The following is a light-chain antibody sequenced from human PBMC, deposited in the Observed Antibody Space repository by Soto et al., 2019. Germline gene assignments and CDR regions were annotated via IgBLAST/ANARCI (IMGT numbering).Light chain of an antibody. Sequence: EIVLTQSPATLSLSPGERATLSCRASQSVNSHLAWYQQKGGQAPRLLIYGASTRATGVPARFSGSGSGTEFTLTISNLQSEDFAVYHCQQYDKWPRTFGQGTKVDIK. V-gene: IGKV3-15*01. CDR1: QSVNSH. CDR2: GAS. CDR3: QQYDKWPRT. J-gene: IGKJ1*01.